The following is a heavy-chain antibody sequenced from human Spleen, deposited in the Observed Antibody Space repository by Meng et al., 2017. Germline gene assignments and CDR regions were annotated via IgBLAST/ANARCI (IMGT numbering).Heavy chain of an antibody. J-gene: IGHJ4*02. CDR1: CESFSSYV. Sequence: VELTQWWARLVTTPETLPLTCSVYCESFSSYVGNWIRPPPGKGLERNGEGNDSESTNSNPSLTIRVTISLDTSKIQFSLKLSSVTAADTAVYYCARYPYSSGFGSFDYWGQGTLVTVSS. V-gene: IGHV4-34*01. CDR2: GNDSEST. D-gene: IGHD6-19*01. CDR3: ARYPYSSGFGSFDY.